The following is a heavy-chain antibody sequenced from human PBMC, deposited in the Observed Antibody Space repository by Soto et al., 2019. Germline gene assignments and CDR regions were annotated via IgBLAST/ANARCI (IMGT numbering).Heavy chain of an antibody. CDR3: ARDESATDAFDI. CDR1: GGSISSGGYY. D-gene: IGHD5-12*01. Sequence: QVQLQESGPGLVKPSQTLSLTCTVSGGSISSGGYYWSWIRQNPGKGLEWIGYIDYSGTTNYNPSLKSRLTISVDTSKNQFSLQLNSMTAADTAVYYCARDESATDAFDIWGPGTMVTVSS. CDR2: IDYSGTT. J-gene: IGHJ3*02. V-gene: IGHV4-31*03.